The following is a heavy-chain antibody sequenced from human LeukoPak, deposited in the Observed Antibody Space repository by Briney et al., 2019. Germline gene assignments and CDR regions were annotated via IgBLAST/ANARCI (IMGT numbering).Heavy chain of an antibody. D-gene: IGHD3-22*01. CDR3: ASNPSSGYYLFDY. Sequence: ASVKVSCKASGYTFTSYYMHWVRQAPGQGLGWMGIINPSGGSTSYAQKFQGRVTMTRDTSTSTVYMELSSLRSEDTAVYYCASNPSSGYYLFDYWGQGTLVTVSS. J-gene: IGHJ4*02. CDR1: GYTFTSYY. CDR2: INPSGGST. V-gene: IGHV1-46*01.